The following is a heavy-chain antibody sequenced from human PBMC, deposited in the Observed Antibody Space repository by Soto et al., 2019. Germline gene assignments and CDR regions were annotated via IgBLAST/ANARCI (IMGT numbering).Heavy chain of an antibody. D-gene: IGHD4-17*01. Sequence: QVRLVQSGAEVKKPGSAVKVSCNASGDLFSMNAFNWVRQAPGQGLAWMGRIIPVFGSTIYEQKFQGRLTITADESTKPPYMELTRLTSDDAAMYFCARDRHDFGDYIRHPDWGQGTLVTVSS. CDR3: ARDRHDFGDYIRHPD. J-gene: IGHJ4*02. CDR2: IIPVFGST. V-gene: IGHV1-69*01. CDR1: GDLFSMNA.